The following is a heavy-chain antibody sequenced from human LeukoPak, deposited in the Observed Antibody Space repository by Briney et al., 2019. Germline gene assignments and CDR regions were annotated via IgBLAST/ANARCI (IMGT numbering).Heavy chain of an antibody. CDR2: IRSKAYGGTT. D-gene: IGHD3-22*01. J-gene: IGHJ4*02. CDR1: GFTFGDYD. Sequence: GGSLRLSCTASGFTFGDYDMSWVRQAPGKGLEWVGFIRSKAYGGTTEYAASVKGRFTISRDDSKSIAYLQMNSLKTEDTAVYYCTRTKSYYYDSSGYYEDYWGQGTLVTVSS. V-gene: IGHV3-49*04. CDR3: TRTKSYYYDSSGYYEDY.